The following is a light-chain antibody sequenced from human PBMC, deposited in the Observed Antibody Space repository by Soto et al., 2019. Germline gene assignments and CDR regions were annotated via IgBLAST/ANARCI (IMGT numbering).Light chain of an antibody. CDR3: HHYNNWPPVT. CDR2: GAS. Sequence: EIVMTQSPATLSVSPGERATLSCRASQSVYNNLAWYQQKPGQAPRLLIYGASTRATGIPARFSGSGSGTEFTLPISSLQSEDFAVYFCHHYNNWPPVTLGPGTKVDIK. J-gene: IGKJ3*01. CDR1: QSVYNN. V-gene: IGKV3-15*01.